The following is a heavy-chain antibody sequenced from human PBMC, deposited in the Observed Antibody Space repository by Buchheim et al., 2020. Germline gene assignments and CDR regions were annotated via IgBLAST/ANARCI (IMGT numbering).Heavy chain of an antibody. CDR1: GFTFSTYS. CDR3: ARDLPGDKYGMDF. CDR2: ITSSSSYI. Sequence: ELQLVESGGGLVKPGGSLRLSCAASGFTFSTYSMSWVRQAPGKGLEWVSSITSSSSYIYYADSVKGRFTISSDNAKNSLYLQMNSLRADDTAVYYCARDLPGDKYGMDFWGQGTT. V-gene: IGHV3-21*01. J-gene: IGHJ6*02.